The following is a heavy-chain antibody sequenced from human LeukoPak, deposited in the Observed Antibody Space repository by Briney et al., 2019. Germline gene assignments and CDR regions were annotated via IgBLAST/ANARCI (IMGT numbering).Heavy chain of an antibody. D-gene: IGHD3-22*01. J-gene: IGHJ5*02. V-gene: IGHV4-39*07. CDR2: INHSGST. CDR1: GGSISSSSYY. CDR3: ARTRRSGYYYGGGSWFDP. Sequence: SETLSLTCTVSGGSISSSSYYWGWIRQPPGKGLEWIGEINHSGSTNYNPSLKSRVTISVDTSKNQFSLKLSSVTAADTAVYYCARTRRSGYYYGGGSWFDPWGQGTLVTVSS.